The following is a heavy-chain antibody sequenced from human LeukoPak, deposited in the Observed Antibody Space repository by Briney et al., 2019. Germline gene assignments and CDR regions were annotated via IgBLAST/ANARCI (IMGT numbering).Heavy chain of an antibody. CDR1: GFTFSSYD. CDR3: AKDGVLWFGELFRGAYYFDY. J-gene: IGHJ4*02. CDR2: IRYDGSNK. D-gene: IGHD3-10*01. V-gene: IGHV3-30*02. Sequence: GGSLRLSCAASGFTFSSYDMHWVRQAPGKGLEWVAFIRYDGSNKYYADSVKGRFTISRDNSKNTLYLQMNSLRAEDTAVYYCAKDGVLWFGELFRGAYYFDYWGQGTLVTVSS.